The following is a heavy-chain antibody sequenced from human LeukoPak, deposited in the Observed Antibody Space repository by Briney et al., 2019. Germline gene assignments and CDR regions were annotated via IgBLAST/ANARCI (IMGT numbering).Heavy chain of an antibody. J-gene: IGHJ4*02. D-gene: IGHD6-13*01. CDR3: ARDAEKIAAAGTEPIDY. Sequence: GGSLRLSCAASGFTFSDYYMSWIRQAPGKGLEWVSYISSSGSTIYYADSVKGRFTISRDNAKNSLYLQMNSLRAEDTAVYYCARDAEKIAAAGTEPIDYWGQGTLVTVSS. CDR2: ISSSGSTI. V-gene: IGHV3-11*04. CDR1: GFTFSDYY.